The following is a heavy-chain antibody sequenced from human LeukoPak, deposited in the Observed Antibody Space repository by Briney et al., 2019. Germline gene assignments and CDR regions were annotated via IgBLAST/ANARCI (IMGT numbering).Heavy chain of an antibody. D-gene: IGHD3-10*01. Sequence: ASVKVSCKASGYTFTNYAMNWVRQAPGQGLEWMGWINPNTGGTKYAQRFQDRVTMTRDTSTSTAYMEVSRLRYDDTAVYYCARPLRVTMIRGAAFRASSDFDPWGQGTLVTVSS. V-gene: IGHV1-2*02. CDR2: INPNTGGT. CDR1: GYTFTNYA. J-gene: IGHJ5*02. CDR3: ARPLRVTMIRGAAFRASSDFDP.